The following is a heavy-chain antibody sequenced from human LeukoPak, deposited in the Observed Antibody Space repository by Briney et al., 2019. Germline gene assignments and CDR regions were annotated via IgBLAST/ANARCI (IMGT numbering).Heavy chain of an antibody. CDR3: AREINCSGGSCYRGDAFDI. CDR1: GGTFSSYT. V-gene: IGHV1-69*04. CDR2: IIPILGIA. J-gene: IGHJ3*02. D-gene: IGHD2-15*01. Sequence: GASVKVSCKAFGGTFSSYTISWVRQAPGQGREWIGRIIPILGIANYAQKFQGRVTITADKSTSTAYMELGSLRSEDTAVYYCAREINCSGGSCYRGDAFDIWGQGTMVTVSS.